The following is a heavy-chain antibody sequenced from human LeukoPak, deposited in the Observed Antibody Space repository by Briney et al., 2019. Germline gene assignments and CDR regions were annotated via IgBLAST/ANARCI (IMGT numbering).Heavy chain of an antibody. CDR1: GFTPSSST. CDR3: VKSTVWYDVVY. Sequence: PGGSLSHSCTYSGFTPSSSTMYLIRQAPGKGLEYVSAISSNGGSTYYADSVKGRFTISRDNSKNTLYLQMSSLRAEDTAVYYCVKSTVWYDVVYWSQGPLVTVSS. J-gene: IGHJ4*02. V-gene: IGHV3-64D*09. D-gene: IGHD1-1*01. CDR2: ISSNGGST.